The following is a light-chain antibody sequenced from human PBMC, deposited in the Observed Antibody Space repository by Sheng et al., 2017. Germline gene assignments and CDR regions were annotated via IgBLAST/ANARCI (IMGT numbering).Light chain of an antibody. V-gene: IGLV2-23*02. J-gene: IGLJ3*02. CDR3: CSYAGSSTWV. CDR2: DVI. CDR1: SSDVGGYNY. Sequence: QSALAQPASVSGSPGQSITISCTGTSSDVGGYNYVSWYQQHPGKAPKLMIYDVINRPSGVSNRFSGSKSGNTASLTISGLQAEDEADYYCCSYAGSSTWVFGGGTKLTVL.